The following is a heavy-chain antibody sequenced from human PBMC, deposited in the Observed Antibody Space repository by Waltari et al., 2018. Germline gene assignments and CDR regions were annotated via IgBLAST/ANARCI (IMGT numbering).Heavy chain of an antibody. CDR2: IYYSGST. V-gene: IGHV4-39*01. J-gene: IGHJ5*02. Sequence: QLQLPESGPGLVKPPESLSLTCTVSGGSISRSSYYWGWIRQSPGKGLEWIGSIYYSGSTYYNPTLKSRVTISGDTSKNQFSLKLSSVTAADTAVYYCARHWKKSGYRFDPWGQGTLVTVSS. CDR3: ARHWKKSGYRFDP. D-gene: IGHD5-12*01. CDR1: GGSISRSSYY.